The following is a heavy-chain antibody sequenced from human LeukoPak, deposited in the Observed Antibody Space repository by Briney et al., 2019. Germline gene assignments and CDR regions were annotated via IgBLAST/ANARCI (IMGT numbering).Heavy chain of an antibody. D-gene: IGHD2-2*01. V-gene: IGHV1-2*02. CDR1: GYTFTGYY. CDR2: INPNSCGT. CDR3: ARGGDIVVVPAALSWFDP. J-gene: IGHJ5*02. Sequence: ASVKVSCKASGYTFTGYYMHWVRQAPGQGLDWMGWINPNSCGTNYAQKFQGRVTMTRDTSISTAYMELSRLRSDDTAVYYCARGGDIVVVPAALSWFDPWGQGTLVAVSS.